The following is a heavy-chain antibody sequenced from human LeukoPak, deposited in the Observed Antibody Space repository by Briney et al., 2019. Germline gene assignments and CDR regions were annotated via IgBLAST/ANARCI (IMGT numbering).Heavy chain of an antibody. V-gene: IGHV1-8*01. CDR2: MNPNSGNT. CDR1: GYTFTSYD. J-gene: IGHJ4*02. Sequence: GASVKVSCKASGYTFTSYDINWVRQATGQGLEWMGWMNPNSGNTGYAQNFQGRVTMTRNTSISTAYMELSSLRSEDTAMYYCARAPGLVSYSDSSGYHYSGDFDYWGQGTPVTVSS. CDR3: ARAPGLVSYSDSSGYHYSGDFDY. D-gene: IGHD3-22*01.